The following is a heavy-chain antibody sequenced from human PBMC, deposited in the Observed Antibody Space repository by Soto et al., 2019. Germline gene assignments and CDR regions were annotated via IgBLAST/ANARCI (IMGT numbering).Heavy chain of an antibody. V-gene: IGHV4-59*08. Sequence: PSETLSLTCTVSGGSINNYYWSWIRQPPGKGLEWIGYIYDSGSTNYNPSLKSRVTISIDTSKNQFSLKLSSVTAADTAVYYCASPRSISFVRFDYWGQGTLVTVSS. D-gene: IGHD6-6*01. J-gene: IGHJ4*02. CDR1: GGSINNYY. CDR2: IYDSGST. CDR3: ASPRSISFVRFDY.